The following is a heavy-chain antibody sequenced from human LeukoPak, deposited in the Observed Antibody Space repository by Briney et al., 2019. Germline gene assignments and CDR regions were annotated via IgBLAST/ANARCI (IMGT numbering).Heavy chain of an antibody. CDR1: GGTFSSYA. J-gene: IGHJ4*02. V-gene: IGHV1-69*04. CDR2: IIPIPGIA. Sequence: SVKVSCKASGGTFSSYAISWARQAPGHGLEWMGRIIPIPGIANYAQKFQGRVTITADKSTSTAYMELSSLRSEDTAVYYCARARGRYSYGSKYYFDYWGQGTLVTVSS. CDR3: ARARGRYSYGSKYYFDY. D-gene: IGHD5-18*01.